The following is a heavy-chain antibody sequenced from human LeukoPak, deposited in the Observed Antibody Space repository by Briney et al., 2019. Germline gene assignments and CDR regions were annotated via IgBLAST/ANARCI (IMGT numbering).Heavy chain of an antibody. CDR2: IYHSGST. D-gene: IGHD4-11*01. CDR3: ARGLDY. J-gene: IGHJ4*02. V-gene: IGHV4-4*02. Sequence: SETLSLTCAVSGGSISSSHWWRWVRQPPGKGLEWIGEIYHSGSTNYNQPLKSRVTISVDKSKNQFSLNLTSVTAADTAVYYCARGLDYWGQGTLVTVSS. CDR1: GGSISSSHW.